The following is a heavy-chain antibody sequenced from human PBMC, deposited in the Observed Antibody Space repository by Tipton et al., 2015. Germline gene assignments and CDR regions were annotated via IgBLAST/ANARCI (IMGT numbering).Heavy chain of an antibody. J-gene: IGHJ2*01. CDR2: ISYGGSDT. CDR1: GFIFNKFG. CDR3: AKSLFYDTSGYSKYFDV. V-gene: IGHV3-30*18. D-gene: IGHD3-22*01. Sequence: RSLRLSCAASGFIFNKFGMHWVRQAPGKGLEWVAVISYGGSDTYYTGSVKGRFSIARDNSKNTLYLQMNSLRAEDTAVYYCAKSLFYDTSGYSKYFDVWGRGTAVTVSS.